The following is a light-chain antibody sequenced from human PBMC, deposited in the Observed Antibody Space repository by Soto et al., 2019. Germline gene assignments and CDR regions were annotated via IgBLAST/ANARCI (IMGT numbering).Light chain of an antibody. Sequence: SSELTQAPSVSVAPGQTATISCGGNNIGTKSVHWYQQRPGQAPVVVVYDNRDRPSGIPDRFSGSNSGNTATLTINRVEPGDEAAYYCQVWDSGSDHPGVFGGGTQLTVL. CDR2: DNR. CDR3: QVWDSGSDHPGV. CDR1: NIGTKS. V-gene: IGLV3-21*02. J-gene: IGLJ3*02.